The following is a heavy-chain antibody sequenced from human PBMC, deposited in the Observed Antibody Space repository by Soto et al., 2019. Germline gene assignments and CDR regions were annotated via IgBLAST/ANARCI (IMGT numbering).Heavy chain of an antibody. D-gene: IGHD3-9*01. CDR3: ARGIYDILTGWKYYFDY. J-gene: IGHJ4*02. V-gene: IGHV1-69*13. Sequence: GASVKVSCKASGGTFSSYAISWVRQAPGQGLEWMGGIIPIFGTANYAQKFQGRVTITADESTSTAYMELSSLRSEDTAVYYCARGIYDILTGWKYYFDYWGQGTLVTVSS. CDR2: IIPIFGTA. CDR1: GGTFSSYA.